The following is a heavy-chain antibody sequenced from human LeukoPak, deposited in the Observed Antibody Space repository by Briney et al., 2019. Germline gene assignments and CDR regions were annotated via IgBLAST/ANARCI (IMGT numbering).Heavy chain of an antibody. J-gene: IGHJ3*02. Sequence: PGGSLRLSCAASGFTFDDYAMHWVRQAPGKGLEWVSAISGSGGSTYYADSVKGRFTISRDNSKNTLYLQMNSLRAEDTAVYYCAKEYIWFGELSTDAFDIWGQGTMVTVSS. CDR2: ISGSGGST. CDR1: GFTFDDYA. CDR3: AKEYIWFGELSTDAFDI. D-gene: IGHD3-10*01. V-gene: IGHV3-23*01.